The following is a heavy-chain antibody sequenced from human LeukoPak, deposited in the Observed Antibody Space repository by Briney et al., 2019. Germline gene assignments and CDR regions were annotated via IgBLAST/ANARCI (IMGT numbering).Heavy chain of an antibody. J-gene: IGHJ4*02. V-gene: IGHV3-43*01. CDR2: IRWDGGST. D-gene: IGHD3-22*01. CDR3: ARDVNYYDSSGYYSSFDY. Sequence: GGSLRLSCAASGFTFDDYTMHWVRQAPGKGLEWVSLIRWDGGSTYYADSVKGRFTISRDNSKNSLYLQMNSLRTEDTALYYCARDVNYYDSSGYYSSFDYWGQGTLVTVSS. CDR1: GFTFDDYT.